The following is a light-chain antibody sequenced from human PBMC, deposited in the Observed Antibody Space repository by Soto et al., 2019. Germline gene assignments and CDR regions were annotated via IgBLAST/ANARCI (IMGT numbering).Light chain of an antibody. CDR1: QSVGNN. Sequence: EIVLTQSPATLSVSPGDRATISCRASQSVGNNFAWYQQKPGQAPRLLIFATSTRATGVPARFSGSGSGTEFTLTISSLQSEDFAAYYCQQYGDCPLTFGGGAKVEIE. CDR2: ATS. V-gene: IGKV3-15*01. CDR3: QQYGDCPLT. J-gene: IGKJ4*01.